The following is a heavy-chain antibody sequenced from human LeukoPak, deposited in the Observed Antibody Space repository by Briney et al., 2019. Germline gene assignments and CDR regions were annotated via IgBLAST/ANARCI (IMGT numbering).Heavy chain of an antibody. CDR2: ISAYNGNT. CDR1: GFTFTSYG. V-gene: IGHV1-18*01. J-gene: IGHJ4*02. D-gene: IGHD2-15*01. Sequence: RASVKVSCKASGFTFTSYGISWVRQAPGQGLEWMGWISAYNGNTNYAQKLQGRVTMTTDTSTSTAYMELRSLRSDDTAVYYCARDRLPYCSGGSCSLGYWGQGTLVTVSS. CDR3: ARDRLPYCSGGSCSLGY.